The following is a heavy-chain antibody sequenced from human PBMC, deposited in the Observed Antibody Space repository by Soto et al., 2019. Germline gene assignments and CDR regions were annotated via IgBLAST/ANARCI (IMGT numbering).Heavy chain of an antibody. J-gene: IGHJ3*02. D-gene: IGHD7-27*01. Sequence: GGSLRLSCAASGFTFSSYSMNWVRQAPGKGLEWVSYISSSSSTIYYADSVKGRFTISRDNAKNSLYLQMNSLRAEDTAVYYCARDLTGAKGAFDIWGQGTMVTVSS. CDR1: GFTFSSYS. CDR3: ARDLTGAKGAFDI. CDR2: ISSSSSTI. V-gene: IGHV3-48*04.